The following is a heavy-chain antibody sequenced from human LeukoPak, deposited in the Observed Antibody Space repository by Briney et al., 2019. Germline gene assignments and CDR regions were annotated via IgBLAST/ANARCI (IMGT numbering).Heavy chain of an antibody. V-gene: IGHV3-48*03. Sequence: PGGSLRLSCAASGFTFSKYEMNWVRQAPGKGLEWVSYISSSGNTIDYADSVKGRFTISRDKSTSTLYLQMNSLRAEDTAVYYCARDRAVAGFFDYWGQGTLVIVSS. J-gene: IGHJ4*02. CDR3: ARDRAVAGFFDY. CDR2: ISSSGNTI. D-gene: IGHD6-19*01. CDR1: GFTFSKYE.